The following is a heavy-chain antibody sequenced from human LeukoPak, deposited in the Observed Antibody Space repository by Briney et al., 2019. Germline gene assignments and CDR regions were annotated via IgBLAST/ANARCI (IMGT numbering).Heavy chain of an antibody. CDR3: ARDRRYRSGDNYYLHYFDS. D-gene: IGHD2-15*01. J-gene: IGHJ4*02. Sequence: PETLSLTCSVSGGSINNYYWSWIRRSPGQGLEWIGYIHYSGTTNYNPSFKGRLTISVDTSRDQFSLKLKSVTAADTAIYYCARDRRYRSGDNYYLHYFDSWGQGTLVTVSS. CDR2: IHYSGTT. CDR1: GGSINNYY. V-gene: IGHV4-59*01.